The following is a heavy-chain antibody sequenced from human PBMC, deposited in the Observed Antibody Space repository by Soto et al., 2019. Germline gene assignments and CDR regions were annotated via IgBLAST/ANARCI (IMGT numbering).Heavy chain of an antibody. J-gene: IGHJ4*02. CDR2: INHSGST. CDR3: ATAMVRGVMNY. Sequence: SETLSLTCAIYGGSFSNYYWNWIRQPPGKGLEWMGKINHSGSTNYNPSLKSRVTISVDTSKNQFSLKLSSVTAADTAVYYCATAMVRGVMNYWGQGTLVTVSS. CDR1: GGSFSNYY. V-gene: IGHV4-34*01. D-gene: IGHD3-10*01.